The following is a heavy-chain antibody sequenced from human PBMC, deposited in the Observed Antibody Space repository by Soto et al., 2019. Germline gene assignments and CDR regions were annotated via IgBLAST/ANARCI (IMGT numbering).Heavy chain of an antibody. Sequence: SGLTLVNPTETLTLTCTLSGFSLSTNGMCVTWIRQPPGKALEWLARIDWDDDKYYSTSLRTRLTISKDTSKNQVVLKVTDMDPVDTAIYYCAFGSATLDYWGQGALVTVSS. J-gene: IGHJ4*02. CDR1: GFSLSTNGMC. CDR2: IDWDDDK. CDR3: AFGSATLDY. V-gene: IGHV2-70*11. D-gene: IGHD1-26*01.